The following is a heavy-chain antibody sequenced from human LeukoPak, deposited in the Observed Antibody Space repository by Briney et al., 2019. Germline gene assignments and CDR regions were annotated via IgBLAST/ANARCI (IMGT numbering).Heavy chain of an antibody. D-gene: IGHD3-10*01. CDR3: ARRLRKSWFGASYYYMDV. Sequence: SETLSLTCTVSGYSISSGSYYWSWIRQPAGKGLEWIGRIYTSGSTNYNPSLKSRVTISVDTSKNQFSLKLSSVTAADTAVYYCARRLRKSWFGASYYYMDVWGKGTTVTISS. CDR2: IYTSGST. V-gene: IGHV4-61*02. CDR1: GYSISSGSYY. J-gene: IGHJ6*03.